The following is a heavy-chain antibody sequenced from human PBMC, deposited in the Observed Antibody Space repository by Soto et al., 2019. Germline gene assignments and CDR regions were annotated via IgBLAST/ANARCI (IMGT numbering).Heavy chain of an antibody. V-gene: IGHV4-31*03. Sequence: SETLSLTCTVSGGSISSGGYYWSWIRQHPGKGLEWIGYIYYSGSTYYNPSLKSRVTISVDTSKNQFSLKLSSVTAADTAVYYCARDKKGLRGDWNQIDYWGQGTLVTAPQ. J-gene: IGHJ4*02. CDR2: IYYSGST. CDR1: GGSISSGGYY. D-gene: IGHD2-21*02. CDR3: ARDKKGLRGDWNQIDY.